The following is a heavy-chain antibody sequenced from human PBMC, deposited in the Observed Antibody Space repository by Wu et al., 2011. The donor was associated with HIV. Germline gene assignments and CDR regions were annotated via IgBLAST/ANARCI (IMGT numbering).Heavy chain of an antibody. J-gene: IGHJ4*02. CDR2: IIPIFGTA. Sequence: QVQLVQSGAEVKKPGSSVKVSCKASGDTFSNYAISWVRQAPGQGLEWMGGIIPIFGTANYTQKFQGRVTITTDESTTTAYMELSSLRSEDTAMYYCARLNSGYEGERLDYWGQGTRVTAPQ. CDR3: ARLNSGYEGERLDY. CDR1: GDTFSNYA. D-gene: IGHD3-22*01. V-gene: IGHV1-69*05.